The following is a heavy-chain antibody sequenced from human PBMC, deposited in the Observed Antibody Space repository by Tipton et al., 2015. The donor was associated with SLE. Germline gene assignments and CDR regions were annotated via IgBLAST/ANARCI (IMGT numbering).Heavy chain of an antibody. CDR3: ARPIVGVAAFHI. CDR2: IYSSGSP. Sequence: TLSLTCTVSGGSISSYYWSWVRQPDGKGLEWIGRIYSSGSPNYNPSLKSRVTMSVDTSKNRFSLKLSSVTAADTAVYFCARPIVGVAAFHIWGPGTMVTVSS. J-gene: IGHJ3*02. CDR1: GGSISSYY. V-gene: IGHV4-4*07. D-gene: IGHD1-26*01.